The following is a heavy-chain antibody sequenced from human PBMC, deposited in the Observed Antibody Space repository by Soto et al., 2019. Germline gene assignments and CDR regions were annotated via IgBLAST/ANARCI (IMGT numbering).Heavy chain of an antibody. CDR1: GCSISSYY. CDR2: IYYSGST. J-gene: IGHJ4*02. Sequence: QVQLQESGPGLVKPSETLSLTCTVSGCSISSYYWSWLRQPPGKGLEWIGYIYYSGSTNYNPSLKSRVTISVDTSKNQFSLKTSSVTAADTAVYYCARHHDYWCQGTLVSVSS. CDR3: ARHHDY. V-gene: IGHV4-59*08.